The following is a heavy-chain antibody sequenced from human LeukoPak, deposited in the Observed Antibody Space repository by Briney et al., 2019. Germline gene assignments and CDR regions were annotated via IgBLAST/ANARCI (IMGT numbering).Heavy chain of an antibody. Sequence: SETLSLTCTVSGGSISSSSYYWGWIRQPPGKGLEWIGSIYYSGSTYYNPSLKSRVTISVDTSKNQFSLKLSSVTAADTAVYYCATCGGSGSYKKSDYWGQGTLVTVSS. D-gene: IGHD3-10*01. CDR1: GGSISSSSYY. CDR3: ATCGGSGSYKKSDY. J-gene: IGHJ4*02. CDR2: IYYSGST. V-gene: IGHV4-39*07.